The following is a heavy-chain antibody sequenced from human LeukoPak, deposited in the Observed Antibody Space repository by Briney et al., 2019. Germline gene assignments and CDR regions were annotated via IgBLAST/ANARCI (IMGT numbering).Heavy chain of an antibody. V-gene: IGHV4-39*01. D-gene: IGHD3-9*01. CDR3: ARQFSPTRYFDWLFTPHTVFDY. Sequence: SETLSLTCTVSGGSISSSSYYWGWIRQPPGKGLEWIGSIYYSGSTYYNPSLKSRVTISVDTSKNQFSLKLSSVTAADTAVYYCARQFSPTRYFDWLFTPHTVFDYWGQGTLVTVSS. CDR1: GGSISSSSYY. CDR2: IYYSGST. J-gene: IGHJ4*02.